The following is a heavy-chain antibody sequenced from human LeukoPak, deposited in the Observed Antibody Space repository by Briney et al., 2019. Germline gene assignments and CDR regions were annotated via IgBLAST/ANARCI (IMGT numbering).Heavy chain of an antibody. V-gene: IGHV3-30*18. CDR2: ISHDGSDK. CDR1: GFSFSSYG. CDR3: AKDSGSSGWNWLDS. Sequence: GGSLRLSCAASGFSFSSYGMYWVRQAPGKGLEWVAVISHDGSDKYYADSVKGRFTISRDNSKNTLYLQMNSLRAEDTAVYYCAKDSGSSGWNWLDSWGQGTLVTVSS. D-gene: IGHD6-19*01. J-gene: IGHJ5*01.